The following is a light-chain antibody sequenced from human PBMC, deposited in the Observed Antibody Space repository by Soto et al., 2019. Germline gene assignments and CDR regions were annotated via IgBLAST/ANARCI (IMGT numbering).Light chain of an antibody. J-gene: IGKJ1*01. Sequence: AIQMTQSPSSLSASVGDRITITCRASQDIRNDLGWYQQKPGKAPKLLIYAASNSHSGVPSRFRGSGSGTKFTLTITGLEPEEFATYYCLEDYEYPWTFGLGTKV. CDR1: QDIRND. CDR2: AAS. V-gene: IGKV1-6*02. CDR3: LEDYEYPWT.